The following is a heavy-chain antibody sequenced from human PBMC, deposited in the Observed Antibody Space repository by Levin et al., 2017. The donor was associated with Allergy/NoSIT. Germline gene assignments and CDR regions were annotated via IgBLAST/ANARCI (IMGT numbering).Heavy chain of an antibody. CDR3: ARVDGWYGWSAFDY. Sequence: GGSLRLSCAASGFTFSSYWMSWVRQAPGKGLEWVANIKQDGSEKYYVDSVKGRFTISRDNAKNSLYLQMNSLRAEDTAVYYCARVDGWYGWSAFDYWGQGTLVTVSS. CDR1: GFTFSSYW. D-gene: IGHD6-19*01. J-gene: IGHJ4*02. CDR2: IKQDGSEK. V-gene: IGHV3-7*04.